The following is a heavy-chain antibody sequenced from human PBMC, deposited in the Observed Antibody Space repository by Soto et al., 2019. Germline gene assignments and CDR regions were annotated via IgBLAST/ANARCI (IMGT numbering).Heavy chain of an antibody. Sequence: EVQLVESGGGLVQPGGSLKLSCAASGFTFSGSAMHWVRQASGKGLEWVGRIRSKANSYATAYAASVKGRFTISRDDSKTTAYLQMNSLKTEDTAVYYCTRLEYSSSYGDYWGQGTLVTVSA. CDR2: IRSKANSYAT. CDR1: GFTFSGSA. V-gene: IGHV3-73*02. D-gene: IGHD6-6*01. J-gene: IGHJ4*02. CDR3: TRLEYSSSYGDY.